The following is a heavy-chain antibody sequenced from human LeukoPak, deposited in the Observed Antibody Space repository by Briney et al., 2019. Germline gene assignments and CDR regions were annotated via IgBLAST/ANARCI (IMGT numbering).Heavy chain of an antibody. CDR2: INHGGST. J-gene: IGHJ5*02. D-gene: IGHD3-16*01. Sequence: SETLSLTCAVYGGSFSGYYWSWIRQSPGKGLEWIGEINHGGSTNYNPSLKSRVTISVGTSKNQFSLKLSSVTAADTAVYYCARHGSGGSWFDPWGQGTLVTVSS. CDR1: GGSFSGYY. V-gene: IGHV4-34*01. CDR3: ARHGSGGSWFDP.